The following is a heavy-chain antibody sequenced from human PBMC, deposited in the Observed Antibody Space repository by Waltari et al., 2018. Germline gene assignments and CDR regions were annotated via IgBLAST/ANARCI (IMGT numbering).Heavy chain of an antibody. J-gene: IGHJ4*02. CDR3: AKDYGSSLVVGVY. CDR2: ISGSGGST. D-gene: IGHD6-6*01. Sequence: EVQLLESGGGLVQPGGSLRLSCAASGFTFSSYAMSWVRQAPGRGLEWVSAISGSGGSTYYGDSVKGRFTISRDNSKNTLYLQMNSLRAEDTAVYYCAKDYGSSLVVGVYWGQGTLVTVSS. V-gene: IGHV3-23*01. CDR1: GFTFSSYA.